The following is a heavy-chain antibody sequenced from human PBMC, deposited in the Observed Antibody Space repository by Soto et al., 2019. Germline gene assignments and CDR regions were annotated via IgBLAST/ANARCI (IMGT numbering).Heavy chain of an antibody. J-gene: IGHJ4*02. D-gene: IGHD2-15*01. V-gene: IGHV1-3*01. CDR3: ARDLGGWPDY. CDR1: GYTFTSYA. CDR2: INAGNGNS. Sequence: QVQLVQSGAEVKKPGASVKVSCKASGYTFTSYAMHWVRQAPGQGLEWRGWINAGNGNSKYSPKFQGRVTITRDTSASTAYMELSSLRSADTAVYYCARDLGGWPDYWGQGPMVTVSS.